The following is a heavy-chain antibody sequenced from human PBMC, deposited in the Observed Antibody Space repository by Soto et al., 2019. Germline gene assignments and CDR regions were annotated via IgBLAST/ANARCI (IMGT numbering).Heavy chain of an antibody. CDR3: ARGSKVVPATVHWFDP. Sequence: QVHLRESGPGLVKPSETLSLTCTVSGGSLSSSYYYWGWSRQAPGKGLTWIGSFSYTGFNYYNPSPGSRVSMSVDTSKSQFSLTLTSVTVADTAVYYCARGSKVVPATVHWFDPWGQGILVTVSS. D-gene: IGHD2-2*01. V-gene: IGHV4-39*01. J-gene: IGHJ5*02. CDR2: FSYTGFN. CDR1: GGSLSSSYYY.